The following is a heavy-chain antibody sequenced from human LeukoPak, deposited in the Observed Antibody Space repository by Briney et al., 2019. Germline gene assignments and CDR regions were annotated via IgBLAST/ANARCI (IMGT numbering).Heavy chain of an antibody. Sequence: PGGSLRLSCAASGFTFSSYAMSWVRQAPGKGLEWVSAISGSGGSTYYADSVKGRFTISRDNSKNTLYLQMNSLRAEDTAVYYCAKAPYDFWSGYWFDYWGQGTLVTVSS. CDR1: GFTFSSYA. J-gene: IGHJ4*02. CDR2: ISGSGGST. D-gene: IGHD3-3*01. V-gene: IGHV3-23*01. CDR3: AKAPYDFWSGYWFDY.